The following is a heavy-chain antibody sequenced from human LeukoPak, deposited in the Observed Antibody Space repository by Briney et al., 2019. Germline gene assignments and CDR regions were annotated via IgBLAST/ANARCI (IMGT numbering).Heavy chain of an antibody. D-gene: IGHD5-24*01. CDR1: GGTFSSYA. Sequence: ASVKVSCKASGGTFSSYAISWVRQAPGQGLEWMGWISAFSGNTDYAQRLQGRVTMTTDTSTSTAFMELGSLGYDDTAVYYCARDRDGYTNDAFDIWGQGTMVTVSS. CDR3: ARDRDGYTNDAFDI. V-gene: IGHV1-18*01. CDR2: ISAFSGNT. J-gene: IGHJ3*02.